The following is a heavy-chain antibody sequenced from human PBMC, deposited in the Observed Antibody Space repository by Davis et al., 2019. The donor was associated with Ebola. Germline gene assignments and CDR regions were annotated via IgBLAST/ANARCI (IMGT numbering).Heavy chain of an antibody. CDR3: AKDAYYSSSSDLLYYYYGMDV. CDR2: ISFAGSNT. V-gene: IGHV3-30*18. CDR1: GFTFSSYG. J-gene: IGHJ6*04. D-gene: IGHD6-6*01. Sequence: GGSLRLSCAASGFTFSSYGMHWVRQAPGKGLEWVAVISFAGSNTYYVDSVKGRFTISRDNSKNTLYLQMNSLRAEDTAVYYCAKDAYYSSSSDLLYYYYGMDVWGEGTTVTVSS.